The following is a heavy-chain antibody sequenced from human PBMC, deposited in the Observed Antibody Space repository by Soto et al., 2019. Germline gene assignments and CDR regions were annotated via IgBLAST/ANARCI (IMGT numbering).Heavy chain of an antibody. CDR3: ARAGFLEWSSFDY. D-gene: IGHD3-3*01. Sequence: SETLSLTCTVSGGSISSYYWSWIRQPPGKGLEWIGYIYYSGSTNYNPSLKSRVTISVDTSKNQFSLKLSSVTAADTAVYYCARAGFLEWSSFDYWGQGTLVTVYS. CDR2: IYYSGST. CDR1: GGSISSYY. J-gene: IGHJ4*02. V-gene: IGHV4-59*01.